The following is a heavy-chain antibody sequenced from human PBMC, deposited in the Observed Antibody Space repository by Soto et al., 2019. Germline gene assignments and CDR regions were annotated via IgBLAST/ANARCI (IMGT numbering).Heavy chain of an antibody. J-gene: IGHJ1*01. CDR3: VKDESINWYSGHFRH. CDR2: INWNSGSI. D-gene: IGHD6-13*01. V-gene: IGHV3-9*01. CDR1: GFTFDDYA. Sequence: SLRLSCAASGFTFDDYAMHWVRQVPGKGLGWVSGINWNSGSIGYGDSVKGRFAISRDNAKNSLHLQMNSLSAEDTAFYYCVKDESINWYSGHFRHWGQGTLVTV.